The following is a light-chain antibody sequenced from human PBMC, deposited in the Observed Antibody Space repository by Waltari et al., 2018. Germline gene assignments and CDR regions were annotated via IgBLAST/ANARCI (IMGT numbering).Light chain of an antibody. V-gene: IGLV3-21*03. CDR3: QVWDTTSDHVV. CDR1: NIGGKS. J-gene: IGLJ2*01. Sequence: SYVLTQPPSVSVAPGKTARITCGGNNIGGKSVHWYQQRPGQAPLLVIYDDRDRPSGIPERFSSSNSGNTATLTISRVEVEDEADYYCQVWDTTSDHVVFGVGTQLTVL. CDR2: DDR.